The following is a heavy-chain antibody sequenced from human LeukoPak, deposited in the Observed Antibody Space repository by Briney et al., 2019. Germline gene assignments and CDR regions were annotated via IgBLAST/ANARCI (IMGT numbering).Heavy chain of an antibody. CDR3: AKDLGMYYYDSRIS. CDR1: GFTFSSYS. CDR2: ISSSSSTI. J-gene: IGHJ4*02. Sequence: PGGSLRLSCAASGFTFSSYSMNWVRQAPGKGLEWVSYISSSSSTIYYADSVKGRFTISRDNAKNSLYLQMNSLRAEDTAVYYCAKDLGMYYYDSRISWGQGTLVTVSS. D-gene: IGHD3-22*01. V-gene: IGHV3-48*04.